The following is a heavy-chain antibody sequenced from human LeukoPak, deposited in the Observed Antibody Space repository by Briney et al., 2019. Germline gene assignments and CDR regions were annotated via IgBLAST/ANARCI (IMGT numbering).Heavy chain of an antibody. V-gene: IGHV4-34*01. D-gene: IGHD3-3*01. CDR2: IYYSGST. J-gene: IGHJ4*02. Sequence: PSETLSLTCAVYGGSFSGYYWSWIRQPPGKGLEWIGSIYYSGSTYYNPSLKSRVTISVDTSKNQFSLKLSSVTAADTAAYYCARRRKYYDFWSGYYDDYWGQGTLVTVSS. CDR1: GGSFSGYY. CDR3: ARRRKYYDFWSGYYDDY.